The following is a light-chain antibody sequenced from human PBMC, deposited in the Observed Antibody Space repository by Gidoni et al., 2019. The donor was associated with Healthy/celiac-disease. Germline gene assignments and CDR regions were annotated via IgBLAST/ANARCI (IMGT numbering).Light chain of an antibody. CDR3: QQYGSSPMYT. CDR2: GAS. Sequence: EIVLTQSPGTLSLSPGERATLSCRASQSVSSSYLAWYQQKPGQAPRLLIYGASSRATGIPDFTLTISRLESEDFAVYYCQQYGSSPMYTFGQGTKLEIK. CDR1: QSVSSSY. J-gene: IGKJ2*01. V-gene: IGKV3-20*01.